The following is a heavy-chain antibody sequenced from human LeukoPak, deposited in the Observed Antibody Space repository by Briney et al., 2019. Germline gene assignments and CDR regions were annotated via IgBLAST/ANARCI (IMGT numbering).Heavy chain of an antibody. D-gene: IGHD6-19*01. CDR1: GFTFSSYA. CDR2: ISGSGSIT. J-gene: IGHJ4*02. CDR3: ATRSSGSTYYFVY. V-gene: IGHV3-23*01. Sequence: GGPLRLSCAASGFTFSSYAVSWVRQAPGKGLEWVSTISGSGSITYYADSVKGRFTISRDNSKNALYLQMNSLRADDSAVYFCATRSSGSTYYFVYWGQGTLVTVSS.